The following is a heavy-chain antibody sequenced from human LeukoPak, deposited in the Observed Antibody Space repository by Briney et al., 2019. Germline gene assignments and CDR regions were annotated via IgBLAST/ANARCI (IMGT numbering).Heavy chain of an antibody. CDR2: IYYSGST. Sequence: SETLSLTCTVSGGSISSYYWSWIRQPPGKGLEWIGYIYYSGSTNYNPSLKSRVTISVDTSKNQFSLKLSSVTAADTAVYYCARRATGTTGPGYYFDYWGQGTLVTVSS. D-gene: IGHD1-7*01. V-gene: IGHV4-59*08. CDR1: GGSISSYY. CDR3: ARRATGTTGPGYYFDY. J-gene: IGHJ4*02.